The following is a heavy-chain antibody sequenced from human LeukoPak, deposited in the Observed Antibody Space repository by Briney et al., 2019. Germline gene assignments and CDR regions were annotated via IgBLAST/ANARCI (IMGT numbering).Heavy chain of an antibody. J-gene: IGHJ4*02. Sequence: ASVKVSCKASGYTFTSYYMHWLRQAPGQGLEWMGIINPSGGSTSYAQTFQGRVTMTRDTSTSTVYMELSSLRSEDTAVYYCASDSYDSSGYYLPFDYGGQGTLVTVSS. D-gene: IGHD3-22*01. CDR3: ASDSYDSSGYYLPFDY. V-gene: IGHV1-46*01. CDR2: INPSGGST. CDR1: GYTFTSYY.